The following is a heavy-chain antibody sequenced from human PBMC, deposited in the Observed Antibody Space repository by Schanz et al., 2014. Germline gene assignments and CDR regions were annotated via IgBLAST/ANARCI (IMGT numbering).Heavy chain of an antibody. V-gene: IGHV1-18*01. CDR2: INGYNGHT. D-gene: IGHD4-17*01. CDR1: GYTFSSYG. CDR3: ARGYGDSPTDF. Sequence: QVQLVQSGAEVKKPGASVKVSCKASGYTFSSYGITWVRQAPGQGLEWMGWINGYNGHTLYAQKFQGRVTFTADTSTSTAYMDLRSLRSDDTTVYYCARGYGDSPTDFWGQGTLVTVSS. J-gene: IGHJ4*02.